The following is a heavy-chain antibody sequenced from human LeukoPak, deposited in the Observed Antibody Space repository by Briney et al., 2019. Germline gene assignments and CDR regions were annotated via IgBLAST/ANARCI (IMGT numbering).Heavy chain of an antibody. Sequence: ASVKVSCKASGYTFTSYDINWVRQATGQGLEWMGWMNPNSGNTGYAQKFQGRVTMTRNTSISTAYMELSSLRSEDTAVYYCARAKRELPSYYYYMDVWGKGTTVTVSS. CDR3: ARAKRELPSYYYYMDV. D-gene: IGHD1-26*01. V-gene: IGHV1-8*01. CDR1: GYTFTSYD. J-gene: IGHJ6*03. CDR2: MNPNSGNT.